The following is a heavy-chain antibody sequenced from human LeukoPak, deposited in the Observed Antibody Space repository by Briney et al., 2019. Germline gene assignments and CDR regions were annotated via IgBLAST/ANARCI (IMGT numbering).Heavy chain of an antibody. D-gene: IGHD3-3*01. V-gene: IGHV1-3*01. CDR2: INAGNGNT. Sequence: ASVKVSCKASGYILSRYAMNWVRQAPGQRLEWMGWINAGNGNTKYSQKFQGRVTITRDTSASTAYMELSSLRSEDTAVYYCARAPSTIFGVVISEENAFDIWGQGTMVTVSS. J-gene: IGHJ3*02. CDR1: GYILSRYA. CDR3: ARAPSTIFGVVISEENAFDI.